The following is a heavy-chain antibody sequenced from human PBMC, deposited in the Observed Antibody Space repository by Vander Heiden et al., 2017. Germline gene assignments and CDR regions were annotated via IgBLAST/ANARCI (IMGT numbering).Heavy chain of an antibody. J-gene: IGHJ4*01. CDR1: GSNISDYY. V-gene: IGHV3-11*01. Sequence: QVQLVEYGGGLVKPGGSLRLSCADSGSNISDYYMRWIRQAPGKGLEWVSYISISVITIYYADSVKSRFTNSRDNAKNSLYLQMNSLRAEDTAVYYCASPHYYDSSGYYFSWWGHGTLVTVSS. CDR3: ASPHYYDSSGYYFSW. CDR2: ISISVITI. D-gene: IGHD3-22*01.